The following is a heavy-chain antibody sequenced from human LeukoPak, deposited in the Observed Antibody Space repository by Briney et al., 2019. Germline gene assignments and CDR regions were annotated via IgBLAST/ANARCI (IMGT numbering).Heavy chain of an antibody. CDR3: ARLYSGYEFSPHISYYYMDV. CDR2: IYYSGST. D-gene: IGHD5-12*01. Sequence: SETLSLTCTVSGGSISSYYWSWIRQPRGKGLAWIGYIYYSGSTNYNPSLKSRVTISVDTSKNQFSLKLSSVTAADTAVYYCARLYSGYEFSPHISYYYMDVWGKGTTVTVSS. J-gene: IGHJ6*03. CDR1: GGSISSYY. V-gene: IGHV4-59*08.